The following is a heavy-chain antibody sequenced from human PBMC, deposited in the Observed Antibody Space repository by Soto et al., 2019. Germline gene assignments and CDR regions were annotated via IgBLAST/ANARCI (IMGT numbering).Heavy chain of an antibody. CDR1: GFTFSNAW. CDR3: TSNFWSGYPDYYFDY. Sequence: VGSLRLSCAASGFTFSNAWMSWVRQAPGKGLEWVGRIKSKTDGGTTDYAAPVKGRFTISRDDSKDTLYLQMNSLKTEDTAVYYCTSNFWSGYPDYYFDYWGQGTLVTVSS. V-gene: IGHV3-15*01. D-gene: IGHD3-3*01. CDR2: IKSKTDGGTT. J-gene: IGHJ4*02.